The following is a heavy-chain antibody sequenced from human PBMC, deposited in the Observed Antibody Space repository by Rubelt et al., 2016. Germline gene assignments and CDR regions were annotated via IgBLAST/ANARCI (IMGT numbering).Heavy chain of an antibody. Sequence: QVQLVQSGAEVTKPGASVKVSCKVSGYTLTELSMHWVRPAPGKGLVWMGGFDPEDGETIYAQKFQGTVTMTEDTSTDTPYMELSSLRSEEPAVYSCATIGLEWLLEDYWGQGTLVTVSS. D-gene: IGHD3-3*01. CDR1: GYTLTELS. CDR3: ATIGLEWLLEDY. V-gene: IGHV1-24*01. J-gene: IGHJ4*02. CDR2: FDPEDGET.